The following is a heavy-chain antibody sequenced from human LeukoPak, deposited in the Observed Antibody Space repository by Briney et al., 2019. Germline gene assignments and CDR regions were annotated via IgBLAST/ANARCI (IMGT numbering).Heavy chain of an antibody. V-gene: IGHV4-34*01. J-gene: IGHJ4*02. D-gene: IGHD3-3*01. Sequence: PSETLSLTCAVYGGSFSGYYWSWIRQPPGKGLEWIGEINHSGSTNYNPSLKSRVTISVDTSKNQFSLKLSSVTAADTAVYYCARQNQYYDFWSGYYYFDYWGQGTLVTVSS. CDR2: INHSGST. CDR3: ARQNQYYDFWSGYYYFDY. CDR1: GGSFSGYY.